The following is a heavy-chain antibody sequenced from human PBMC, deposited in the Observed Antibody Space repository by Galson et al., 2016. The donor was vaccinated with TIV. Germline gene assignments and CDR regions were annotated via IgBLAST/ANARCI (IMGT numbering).Heavy chain of an antibody. D-gene: IGHD3-16*02. V-gene: IGHV1-2*02. Sequence: SVKVSCKASGYPFTDSWMHWVRQAPGEGLEWMGWIDPNSGATLYAQKFQGRVTMTRDTSTSTTYVELSRLTSDDTADYYCARGGVIRGLDFWGQGTLVNVSS. CDR1: GYPFTDSW. CDR3: ARGGVIRGLDF. J-gene: IGHJ4*02. CDR2: IDPNSGAT.